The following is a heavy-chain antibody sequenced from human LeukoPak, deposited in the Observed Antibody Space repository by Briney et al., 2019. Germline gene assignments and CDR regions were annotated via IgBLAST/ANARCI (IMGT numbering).Heavy chain of an antibody. CDR3: ARVGGTIWFGNRFDP. Sequence: ASVKVSCKASGYTFTGYYMHWVRQAPGQGLEWMGWINPNSGGTNYAQKFQGRVTMTRDTSISTAYMELSRLRSDDTAVYYCARVGGTIWFGNRFDPWGQGTLVTVSS. CDR1: GYTFTGYY. D-gene: IGHD3-10*01. J-gene: IGHJ5*02. V-gene: IGHV1-2*02. CDR2: INPNSGGT.